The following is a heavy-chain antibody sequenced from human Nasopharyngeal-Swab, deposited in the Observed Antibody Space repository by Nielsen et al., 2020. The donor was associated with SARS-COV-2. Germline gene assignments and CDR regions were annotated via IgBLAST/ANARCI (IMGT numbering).Heavy chain of an antibody. Sequence: SVKVSCKASGGTFSSYAISWVRQAPGQGLEWMGRIIPIFGIANYAQKLQGRVTITADKSTSTAYMELSSLRFEDTAGYYCASQGGGDYYDSRRYYNYVMDVWGQGTTVTVSS. CDR3: ASQGGGDYYDSRRYYNYVMDV. J-gene: IGHJ6*02. D-gene: IGHD3-22*01. CDR1: GGTFSSYA. V-gene: IGHV1-69*04. CDR2: IIPIFGIA.